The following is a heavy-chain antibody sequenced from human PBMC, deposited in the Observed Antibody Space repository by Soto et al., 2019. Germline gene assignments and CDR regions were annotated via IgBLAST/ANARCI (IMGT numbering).Heavy chain of an antibody. J-gene: IGHJ4*02. V-gene: IGHV3-33*01. CDR3: ARGGADILTGYYATFDY. D-gene: IGHD3-9*01. CDR1: GFTFSSYG. CDR2: IWYDGSNK. Sequence: QVQLVESGGGVVQPGRSLRLSCAASGFTFSSYGMHWVRQAPGKGLEWVAVIWYDGSNKYYADSVKGRFTISRDNSKNTLYLQTNSLRAEDTAVYYCARGGADILTGYYATFDYWGQGTLVTVSS.